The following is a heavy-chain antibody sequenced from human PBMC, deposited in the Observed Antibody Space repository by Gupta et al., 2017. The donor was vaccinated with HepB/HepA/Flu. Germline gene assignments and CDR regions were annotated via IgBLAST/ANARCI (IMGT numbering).Heavy chain of an antibody. CDR1: GFTFSNHW. D-gene: IGHD1-26*01. J-gene: IGHJ4*02. Sequence: EVQLVESGGDLVQPGGSLRLSCAAFGFTFSNHWMDWVRQAPGKGLAWVANIKQDASEIYYVNSVRGRFTISRDNGKTSLYLKMNSLRAEDTAIYYCASVWDMGYWGQGTLVTVSS. V-gene: IGHV3-7*01. CDR2: IKQDASEI. CDR3: ASVWDMGY.